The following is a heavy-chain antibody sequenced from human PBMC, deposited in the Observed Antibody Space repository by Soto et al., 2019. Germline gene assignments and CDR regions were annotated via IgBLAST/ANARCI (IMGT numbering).Heavy chain of an antibody. V-gene: IGHV1-69*01. J-gene: IGHJ4*02. CDR2: IIPVFGTT. D-gene: IGHD3-16*01. CDR3: ARGGGPYVWCNGF. Sequence: QEQLVQSGAEVKKPGSSVKVSCKDSGGLFSSFAISWVRQAPGQGLEWMGGIIPVFGTTNYAQKFQGRVTITADESTKTACMGLSSLTSADRVMYYCARGGGPYVWCNGFWGQGGQVTGSS. CDR1: GGLFSSFA.